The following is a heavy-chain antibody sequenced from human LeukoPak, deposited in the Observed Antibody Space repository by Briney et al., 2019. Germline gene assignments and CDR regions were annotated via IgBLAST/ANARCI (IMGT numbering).Heavy chain of an antibody. CDR2: IWFDGSNK. CDR1: GFTFSSYG. V-gene: IGHV3-30*02. CDR3: AKVLSKGGGYYLTDY. J-gene: IGHJ4*02. Sequence: GGSLRLSWAASGFTFSSYGMHWVRQAPGKGLEWVSSIWFDGSNKYYADSVKGRFTISRDNSKNTLYLQMNSLRPEDTAVYYCAKVLSKGGGYYLTDYWGQGTLVTVSS. D-gene: IGHD3-22*01.